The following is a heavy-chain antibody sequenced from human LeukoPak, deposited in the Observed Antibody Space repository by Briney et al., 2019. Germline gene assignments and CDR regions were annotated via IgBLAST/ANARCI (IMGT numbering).Heavy chain of an antibody. J-gene: IGHJ4*02. V-gene: IGHV1-8*02. CDR2: MKSNNGHT. CDR1: GYTFTSFD. CDR3: ARGPPNWGMVGY. D-gene: IGHD7-27*01. Sequence: ASVKVSCKASGYTFTSFDFHWVRQATGQGLEWMGWMKSNNGHTGYAQKFQGRVTMTRDTSISTAYMELSSLTFEDTAVYYCARGPPNWGMVGYWGQGTLVTVSS.